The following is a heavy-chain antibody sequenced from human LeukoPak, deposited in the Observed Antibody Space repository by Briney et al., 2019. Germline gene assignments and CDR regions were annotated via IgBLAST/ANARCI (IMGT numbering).Heavy chain of an antibody. J-gene: IGHJ4*02. D-gene: IGHD6-6*01. Sequence: GGSLRLSCAASGFTFENNAMHWVRQAPGKGLEWVAGVSWNSGSKNYADSVKGRFTISRDNSKNTLYLQMNSLRAEDTAVYYCAKDQGSSSIADYWGQGTLVTVSS. CDR1: GFTFENNA. CDR2: VSWNSGSK. V-gene: IGHV3-9*01. CDR3: AKDQGSSSIADY.